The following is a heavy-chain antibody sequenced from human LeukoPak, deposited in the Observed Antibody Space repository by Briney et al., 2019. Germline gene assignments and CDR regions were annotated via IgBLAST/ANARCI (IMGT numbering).Heavy chain of an antibody. D-gene: IGHD3-16*01. Sequence: PGGSLRLSCAASGFTFRSYAMSWVRQAPGKGLEGVSAVGGSGGDTYYADSVQGRFTISRDNSKNTVYLQMNSLRAEDTAIYYCAKDIGGSGAYWGQGTLVTVSS. CDR3: AKDIGGSGAY. CDR1: GFTFRSYA. CDR2: VGGSGGDT. J-gene: IGHJ4*02. V-gene: IGHV3-23*01.